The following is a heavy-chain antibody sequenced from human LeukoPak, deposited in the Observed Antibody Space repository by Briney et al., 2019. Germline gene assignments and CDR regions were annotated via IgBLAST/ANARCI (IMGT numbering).Heavy chain of an antibody. D-gene: IGHD2-15*01. V-gene: IGHV1-69*05. CDR3: ARDLYCSGGSCYSD. CDR1: GGTFSSYA. CDR2: IIPIFGTA. J-gene: IGHJ4*02. Sequence: SVKVSCKASGGTFSSYAISWVRQAPGQGLEWMGRIIPIFGTANYAQKFQRRVTITTDESTSTAYMELSSLRSEDTAVYYCARDLYCSGGSCYSDWGQGTLVTVSS.